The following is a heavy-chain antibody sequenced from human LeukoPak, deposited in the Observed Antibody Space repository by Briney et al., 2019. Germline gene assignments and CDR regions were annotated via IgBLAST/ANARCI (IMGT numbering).Heavy chain of an antibody. V-gene: IGHV1-69*01. Sequence: SVKVSCKASGGTFSSYAISWVRQAPGQGLEWMRGIIPIFGTANYAQKFQGRVTITADGSTSTAYMELSSLRSEDTAVYYCARDLVPYYYDSSGHSRWAFDIWGQGTMVTVSS. CDR1: GGTFSSYA. CDR3: ARDLVPYYYDSSGHSRWAFDI. J-gene: IGHJ3*02. CDR2: IIPIFGTA. D-gene: IGHD3-22*01.